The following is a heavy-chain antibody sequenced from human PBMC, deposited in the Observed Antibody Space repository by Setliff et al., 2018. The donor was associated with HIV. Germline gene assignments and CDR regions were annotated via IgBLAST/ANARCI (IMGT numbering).Heavy chain of an antibody. CDR1: GGTFRNYA. D-gene: IGHD4-17*01. CDR2: IIPMPGTA. Sequence: SVKVSCKASGGTFRNYALSWVRQAPGQGLEWMGGIIPMPGTANYAQKFQGRVTITADESTNTAYMELSSLRSDDTAVYYCARDLLLRWLDYWGEGTLVTVSS. V-gene: IGHV1-69*13. CDR3: ARDLLLRWLDY. J-gene: IGHJ4*02.